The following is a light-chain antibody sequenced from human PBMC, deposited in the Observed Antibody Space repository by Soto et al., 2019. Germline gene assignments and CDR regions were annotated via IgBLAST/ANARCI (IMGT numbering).Light chain of an antibody. CDR2: DVT. CDR1: ISDVGGYNY. Sequence: QSALTQPASVSGSPGQSITISCTGTISDVGGYNYVSWYQQHPGKGPKLIIYDVTNRPSGVSSRFSGTKSGNTASLTISGLQAEDEADYYCNSYRSSPSQGVFGGGTKLTVL. J-gene: IGLJ3*02. CDR3: NSYRSSPSQGV. V-gene: IGLV2-14*03.